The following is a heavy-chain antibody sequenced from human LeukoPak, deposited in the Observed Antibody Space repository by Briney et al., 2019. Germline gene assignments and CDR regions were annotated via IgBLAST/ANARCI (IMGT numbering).Heavy chain of an antibody. J-gene: IGHJ4*02. D-gene: IGHD3-22*01. Sequence: GGSLRLSCAASGFTFSSYAMSWVRQAPGKGLEWVSAISGSGGSTYYADSVKGRFTISRDNSKNTLFLQMNSLRAEDTAVYYCARSLRDSSGYYFMDWGQGTLATVSS. CDR2: ISGSGGST. CDR3: ARSLRDSSGYYFMD. CDR1: GFTFSSYA. V-gene: IGHV3-23*01.